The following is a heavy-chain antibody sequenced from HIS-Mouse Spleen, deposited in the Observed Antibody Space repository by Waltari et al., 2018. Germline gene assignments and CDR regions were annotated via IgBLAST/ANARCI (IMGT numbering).Heavy chain of an antibody. V-gene: IGHV1-8*01. Sequence: QVQLVQSGAEVKKPGASVKVSCKASGYTFTSYDIIWVRQATGQGPEWMGWMNPNSGNTGYAQKFQGRVTMTRNTSISTAYMELSSLRSEDTAVYYCARLGPYYYDSSGYNYYGMDVWGQGTTVTVSS. CDR1: GYTFTSYD. CDR2: MNPNSGNT. J-gene: IGHJ6*02. CDR3: ARLGPYYYDSSGYNYYGMDV. D-gene: IGHD3-22*01.